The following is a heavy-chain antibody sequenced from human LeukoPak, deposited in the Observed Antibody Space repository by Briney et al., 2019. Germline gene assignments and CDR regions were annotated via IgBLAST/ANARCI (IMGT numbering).Heavy chain of an antibody. CDR2: IYTSGST. V-gene: IGHV4-61*02. Sequence: SQTLSLTCTVSGGSISSGSYYWSWIRQPAGKGLEWIGRIYTSGSTNYNPSLKSRVTISVDTSKNQFSLKLSSVTAADTAVYYCARARWGGSSSSTGRFFDYWGQGTLVTVSS. J-gene: IGHJ4*02. CDR3: ARARWGGSSSSTGRFFDY. CDR1: GGSISSGSYY. D-gene: IGHD6-6*01.